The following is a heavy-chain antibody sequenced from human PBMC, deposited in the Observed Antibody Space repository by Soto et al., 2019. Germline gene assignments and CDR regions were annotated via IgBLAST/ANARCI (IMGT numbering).Heavy chain of an antibody. Sequence: AGTLSLTCAASGFTFSSNSMNWVRQAPGTGQEWVSSISSSSSYRYYADPVKVRFTISRDNAKNSLYLQMNSLSAEDAAMYYCARVRHSVGDRKDAFDIWGQGTMVTVSS. CDR3: ARVRHSVGDRKDAFDI. CDR1: GFTFSSNS. D-gene: IGHD3-16*01. J-gene: IGHJ3*02. V-gene: IGHV3-21*01. CDR2: ISSSSSYR.